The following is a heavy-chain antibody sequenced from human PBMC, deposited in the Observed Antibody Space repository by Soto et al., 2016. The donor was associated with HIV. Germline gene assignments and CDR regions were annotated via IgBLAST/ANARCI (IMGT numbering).Heavy chain of an antibody. D-gene: IGHD3-10*01. V-gene: IGHV1-18*01. J-gene: IGHJ4*02. CDR3: ARDRRDVIMWFGEIFDF. Sequence: QVQLVQSGSEVKKPGASVKVSCKASGYTFSNYGISWVRQAPGQGLEWMGWISAYNGQTNYAQRLQGRVTMTTDTSTSTAYMGLRSLRSDDTAMYYCARDRRDVIMWFGEIFDFWGQGTLVTVSS. CDR2: ISAYNGQT. CDR1: GYTFSNYG.